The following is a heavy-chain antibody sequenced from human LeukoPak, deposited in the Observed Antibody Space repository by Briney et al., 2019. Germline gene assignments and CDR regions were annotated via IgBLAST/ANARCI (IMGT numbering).Heavy chain of an antibody. CDR1: GATFTSKT. D-gene: IGHD1-26*01. J-gene: IGHJ3*02. Sequence: SVKVSCKASGATFTSKTISWVRQAPGQGLEWMGRIIPMYDIKDYAQKFQGRVTITADKSTSTAYIELSSLTSEDTAVYYCARDRIVGPMESAFDIWGQGTMVTVSP. CDR2: IIPMYDIK. CDR3: ARDRIVGPMESAFDI. V-gene: IGHV1-69*04.